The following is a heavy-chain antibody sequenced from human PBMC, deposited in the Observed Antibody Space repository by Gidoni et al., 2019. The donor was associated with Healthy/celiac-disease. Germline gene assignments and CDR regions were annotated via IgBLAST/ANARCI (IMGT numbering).Heavy chain of an antibody. V-gene: IGHV3-11*06. J-gene: IGHJ4*02. D-gene: IGHD3-3*01. CDR2: ISRSSSYT. Sequence: QVQLVESGGGLVKPGGSLSLSCAASGFTFSDYYMSWIRKAPGKGLEWVSYISRSSSYTNYADSVKGRFTISRGNAKNSLYLQMNSLRAEDTAVYYCARDRYDFWSGYDYWGQGTLVTVSS. CDR1: GFTFSDYY. CDR3: ARDRYDFWSGYDY.